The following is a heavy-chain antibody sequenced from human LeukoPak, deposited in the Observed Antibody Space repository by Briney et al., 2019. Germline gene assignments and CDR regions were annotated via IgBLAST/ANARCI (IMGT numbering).Heavy chain of an antibody. V-gene: IGHV1-46*01. CDR2: INPSGGGT. Sequence: ASVKVSCKASGYIFTNYHIHWVRQAPGQGLEWMGMINPSGGGTGYAQKFQGRVTMTRDTSTSTVYMELSSLGSEDTAVYYCARGLGYCTAGSCYPFHWGQGSLVTVSS. CDR3: ARGLGYCTAGSCYPFH. D-gene: IGHD2-15*01. CDR1: GYIFTNYH. J-gene: IGHJ4*02.